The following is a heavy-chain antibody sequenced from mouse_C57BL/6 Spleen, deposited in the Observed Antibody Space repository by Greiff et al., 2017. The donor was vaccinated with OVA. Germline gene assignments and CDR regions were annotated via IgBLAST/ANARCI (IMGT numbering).Heavy chain of an antibody. CDR1: GFSLTSYG. Sequence: VQRVESGPGLVQPSQSLSITCTVSGFSLTSYGVHWVRQPPGKGLEWLGVIWSGGSTDYNAAFISRLSISKDNSKSQVFFKMNSLQADDTAIYYCAKSDDYDVGYAMDYWGQGTSVTVSS. CDR2: IWSGGST. CDR3: AKSDDYDVGYAMDY. D-gene: IGHD2-4*01. V-gene: IGHV2-4*01. J-gene: IGHJ4*01.